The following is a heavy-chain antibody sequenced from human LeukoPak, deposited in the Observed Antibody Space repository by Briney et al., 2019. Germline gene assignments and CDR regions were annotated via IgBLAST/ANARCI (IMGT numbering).Heavy chain of an antibody. Sequence: PSETLSLTCAVYGGSFSGYYWSWIRRPPGKGLEWIGEINHSGSTNYNPSLKSRVTISVDTSKNQFSLELSSVTAADTAVYYCARGISYSSGWYYFDYWGQGTLVTVSS. CDR1: GGSFSGYY. CDR3: ARGISYSSGWYYFDY. D-gene: IGHD6-19*01. J-gene: IGHJ4*02. CDR2: INHSGST. V-gene: IGHV4-34*01.